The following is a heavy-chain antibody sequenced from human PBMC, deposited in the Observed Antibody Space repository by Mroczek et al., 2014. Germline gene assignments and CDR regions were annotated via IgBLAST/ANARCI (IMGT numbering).Heavy chain of an antibody. CDR1: WLHQQWWLL. CDR3: ARAPRIVVVTSIRYAFDI. V-gene: IGHV4-31*03. Sequence: QVQLQESGPRTGEAFTDPVPHLHCLWWLHQQWWLLLELDPPAPREGPGVDWVHLLHGSTYYNPSLKSRVTISVDTSKNQFSLKLSSVTAADTAVYYCARAPRIVVVTSIRYAFDIWGQGTMVTVSS. CDR2: LLHGST. J-gene: IGHJ3*02. D-gene: IGHD3-22*01.